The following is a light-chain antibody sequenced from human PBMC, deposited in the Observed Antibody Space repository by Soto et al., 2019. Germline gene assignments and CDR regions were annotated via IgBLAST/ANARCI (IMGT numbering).Light chain of an antibody. V-gene: IGKV3D-20*01. CDR2: DAS. CDR1: QTVTSNY. J-gene: IGKJ1*01. Sequence: EIMLTQSPGTLSLSPGETTPLSCGASQTVTSNYLAWYQQRPGLAPRLLIFDASARATGIPDRFSGSGSGKDFTLTISRLEPEDSAVYYCQQYGGTPTTFGQGTKVDIK. CDR3: QQYGGTPTT.